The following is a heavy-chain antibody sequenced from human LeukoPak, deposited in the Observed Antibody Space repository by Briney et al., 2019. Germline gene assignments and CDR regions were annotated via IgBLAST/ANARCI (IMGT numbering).Heavy chain of an antibody. CDR3: AKDLSYGYGPAPDY. CDR1: GFTVSSNY. D-gene: IGHD5-18*01. Sequence: GGSLRLSCAASGFTVSSNYMSWVRQAPGKGLEWVSVIYSGGSTYSADSVKGRFTISRDNSKNTLYLQMNSLRAEDTAVYYCAKDLSYGYGPAPDYWGQGTLVTVSS. CDR2: IYSGGST. J-gene: IGHJ4*02. V-gene: IGHV3-53*01.